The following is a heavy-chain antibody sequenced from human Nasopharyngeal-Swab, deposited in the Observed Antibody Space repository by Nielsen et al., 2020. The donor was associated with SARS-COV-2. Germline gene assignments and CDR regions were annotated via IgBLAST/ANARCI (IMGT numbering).Heavy chain of an antibody. CDR3: AREGAHYYDSSGYFSHDY. J-gene: IGHJ4*02. Sequence: WVRQAPGQGLEWMGGIIPIFGTANYAQKFQGRVTITADESTSTAYMELSSLRSEDTVMYYCAREGAHYYDSSGYFSHDYWGQGTLVTVSS. CDR2: IIPIFGTA. V-gene: IGHV1-69*01. D-gene: IGHD3-22*01.